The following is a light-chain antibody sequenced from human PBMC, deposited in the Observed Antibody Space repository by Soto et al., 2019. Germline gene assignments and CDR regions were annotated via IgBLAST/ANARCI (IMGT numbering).Light chain of an antibody. Sequence: EIVLTQSPATLSLSPGERATLSCRASQSVGSYLAWYQHKPGQAPRRLIYGASNRATNIPGRFSGRGSGTDFTLTISSLESGDSAVYYCQQRDKWPRTFGQGTKLEIK. CDR3: QQRDKWPRT. V-gene: IGKV3-11*01. J-gene: IGKJ2*01. CDR2: GAS. CDR1: QSVGSY.